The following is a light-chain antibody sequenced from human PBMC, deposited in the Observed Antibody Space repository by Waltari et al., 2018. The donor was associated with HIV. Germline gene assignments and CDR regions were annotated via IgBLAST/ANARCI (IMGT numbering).Light chain of an antibody. CDR1: SSDICGYNY. CDR3: ASYTARSIPWV. Sequence: QSALTQPASVSGSPGQSITISCTGTSSDICGYNYVSWYQQHPGKPPKVLIYDLINRPSGIADRFSGSKSGSTASLTISGLQAEDEADYYCASYTARSIPWVFGGGTKLTVV. CDR2: DLI. V-gene: IGLV2-14*03. J-gene: IGLJ3*02.